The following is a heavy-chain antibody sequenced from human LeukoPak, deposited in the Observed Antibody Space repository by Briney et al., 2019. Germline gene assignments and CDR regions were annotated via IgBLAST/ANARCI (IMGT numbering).Heavy chain of an antibody. CDR3: ARLPGATSNVDY. J-gene: IGHJ4*02. CDR1: CGSISSYF. V-gene: IGHV4-59*08. D-gene: IGHD1-26*01. Sequence: NSSETLSLTCTVSCGSISSYFWSWIRQPPGEGLEWIGYIYYSGSTNYNPSLKSRVTISVDTSKNQFSLKLSSVTDADTAVYYCARLPGATSNVDYWGQGALVTVSS. CDR2: IYYSGST.